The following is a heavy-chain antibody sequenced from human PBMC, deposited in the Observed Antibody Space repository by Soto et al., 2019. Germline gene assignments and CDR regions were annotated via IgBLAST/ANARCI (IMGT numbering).Heavy chain of an antibody. CDR1: GGTFKNYG. Sequence: QVQLVQSGAEVKKPGSSVKVSCRTSGGTFKNYGFSWVRQAPGQGLEWMGGIIPMFGTANYGQIFQGSLTITADESTSTAYMELSSLKSEDTAVYYCAGEVGGTGLHFWGQGTLVIVSS. CDR3: AGEVGGTGLHF. D-gene: IGHD3-9*01. J-gene: IGHJ4*02. CDR2: IIPMFGTA. V-gene: IGHV1-69*12.